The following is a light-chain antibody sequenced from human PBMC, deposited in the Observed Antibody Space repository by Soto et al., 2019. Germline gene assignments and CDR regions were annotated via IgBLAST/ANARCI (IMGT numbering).Light chain of an antibody. V-gene: IGLV2-11*01. CDR1: SGDVGRYSF. CDR2: DIY. CDR3: CSHAGSSVV. J-gene: IGLJ1*01. Sequence: QSALTQPRSVSGSPGQSVTISCTGTSGDVGRYSFVSWYQQHPGKAPKLILYDIYKRPSGVPDRFSGSKSGNTASLTISGLQAEDETDYYCCSHAGSSVVFGTGTKVT.